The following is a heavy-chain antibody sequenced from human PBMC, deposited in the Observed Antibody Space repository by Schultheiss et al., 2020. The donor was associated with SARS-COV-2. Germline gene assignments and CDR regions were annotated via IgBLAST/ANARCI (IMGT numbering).Heavy chain of an antibody. J-gene: IGHJ4*02. CDR3: ASEPASDFDY. CDR2: IYYSGST. Sequence: SQTLSLTCTVSGGSISSYYWSWIRQPPGKGLEWIGYIYYSGSTNYNPSLKSRVTISVDTSKNQFSLKLSSVTAADTAVYYCASEPASDFDYWGQGTLVTVSS. V-gene: IGHV4-59*12. D-gene: IGHD1-14*01. CDR1: GGSISSYY.